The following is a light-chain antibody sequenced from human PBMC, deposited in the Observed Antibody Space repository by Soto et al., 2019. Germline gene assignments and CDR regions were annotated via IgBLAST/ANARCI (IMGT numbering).Light chain of an antibody. V-gene: IGLV2-11*01. CDR1: SSDVGGYNY. CDR2: DVS. Sequence: QSALTQPRSVSGSPGQSVTISCTGTSSDVGGYNYVSWYQQHPGKAPKLMIYDVSKRPSGVPDRFSGSKSGNTASLTISGLQAEDEADYYCCSYAGRVVVFGGGTKLTVL. CDR3: CSYAGRVVV. J-gene: IGLJ2*01.